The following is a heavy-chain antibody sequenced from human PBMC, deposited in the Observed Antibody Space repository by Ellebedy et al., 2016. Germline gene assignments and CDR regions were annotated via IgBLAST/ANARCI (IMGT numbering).Heavy chain of an antibody. D-gene: IGHD3-10*01. Sequence: ASVKVSCXVSGYTLTELSMHWVRQAPGKGLEWMGGFDPEDGETIYAQKFQGRVTITEDTSTDTAYMELSSLRSEDTAVYYCATYYYGSGSYYKRGMDVWGQGTTVTVSS. CDR3: ATYYYGSGSYYKRGMDV. CDR1: GYTLTELS. J-gene: IGHJ6*02. V-gene: IGHV1-24*01. CDR2: FDPEDGET.